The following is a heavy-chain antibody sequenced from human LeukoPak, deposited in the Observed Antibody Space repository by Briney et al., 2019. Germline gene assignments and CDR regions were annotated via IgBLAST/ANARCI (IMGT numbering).Heavy chain of an antibody. Sequence: PGGSLRLSCAASGFTFSTYGMHWVRQAPGKGLEWVAVISYDGSNKYYADSVKGRFTISRDNSKNTLYLQMNSLRAEDTAVYYCAKDIGDGYNYPDAFDIWGQGTMVTVSS. CDR3: AKDIGDGYNYPDAFDI. J-gene: IGHJ3*02. CDR2: ISYDGSNK. D-gene: IGHD5-24*01. V-gene: IGHV3-30*18. CDR1: GFTFSTYG.